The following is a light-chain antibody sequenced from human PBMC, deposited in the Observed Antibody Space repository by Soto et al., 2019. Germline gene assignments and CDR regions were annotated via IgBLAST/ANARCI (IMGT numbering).Light chain of an antibody. Sequence: QSVLTQPPSASGSPGQSVTISCTGTSSDVGGYNYVSWYQQHPGKAPKPMIYEVSKRPSGVPDRFSGSKSGNTASLTVSGLQAEDEADYYCQSYDSSLSGPYVFGTGTKVTVL. V-gene: IGLV2-8*01. CDR3: QSYDSSLSGPYV. J-gene: IGLJ1*01. CDR2: EVS. CDR1: SSDVGGYNY.